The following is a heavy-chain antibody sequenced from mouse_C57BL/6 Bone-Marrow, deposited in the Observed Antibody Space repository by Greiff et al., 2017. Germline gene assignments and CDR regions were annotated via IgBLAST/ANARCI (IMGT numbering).Heavy chain of an antibody. J-gene: IGHJ2*01. CDR2: IDPENGDT. D-gene: IGHD2-3*01. Sequence: VQLHQSGAELVRPGASVKLSCTASGFNIKDDYMHWVKQRPEQGLEWIGWIDPENGDTEYASKFQGKATITADTSSNTAYLQLSSLTSEDTAVYYSTTDGYNRFVYWGQGTTLTVSS. V-gene: IGHV14-4*01. CDR3: TTDGYNRFVY. CDR1: GFNIKDDY.